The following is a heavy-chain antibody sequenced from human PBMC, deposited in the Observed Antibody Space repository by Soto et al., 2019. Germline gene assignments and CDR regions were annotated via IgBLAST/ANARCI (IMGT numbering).Heavy chain of an antibody. CDR1: GYTFTSYG. CDR3: ARDERDYYDSSDEGVDY. D-gene: IGHD3-22*01. CDR2: ISAYNGNT. V-gene: IGHV1-18*01. J-gene: IGHJ4*02. Sequence: QVRLVQSGAEVKKPGASVKVSCKASGYTFTSYGISWVRQAPGQGLEWMGWISAYNGNTNYAQKLQGRVTMTTDTSTSTAYMELRSLRSDDTAVYYCARDERDYYDSSDEGVDYWGQGTLVTVSS.